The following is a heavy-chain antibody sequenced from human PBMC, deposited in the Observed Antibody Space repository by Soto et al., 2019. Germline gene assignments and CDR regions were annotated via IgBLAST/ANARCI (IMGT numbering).Heavy chain of an antibody. V-gene: IGHV3-21*01. Sequence: GGSLRLSCAASGFTFSSYSMNWVRQAPGKGLEWVSSISSSSSYIYYADSVKGRFTISRDNAKNSLYLQMNSLRAEDTAVYYCARDYSIAVAGPRFDYWGQGTLVTVSS. D-gene: IGHD6-19*01. CDR3: ARDYSIAVAGPRFDY. J-gene: IGHJ4*02. CDR2: ISSSSSYI. CDR1: GFTFSSYS.